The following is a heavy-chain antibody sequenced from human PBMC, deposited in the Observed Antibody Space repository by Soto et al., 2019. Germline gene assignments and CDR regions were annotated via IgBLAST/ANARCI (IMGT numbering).Heavy chain of an antibody. J-gene: IGHJ4*02. CDR3: ARSIVVVTALDY. D-gene: IGHD2-21*02. CDR1: GYTFTSYG. Sequence: ASVKVSCKASGYTFTSYGISWVRQAPGQRLEWMGWISACNGNTNYSQKLQGRVTMTTDTSASTAYMELSSLRSEDTAVYYCARSIVVVTALDYWGQGTLVTVSS. CDR2: ISACNGNT. V-gene: IGHV1-18*01.